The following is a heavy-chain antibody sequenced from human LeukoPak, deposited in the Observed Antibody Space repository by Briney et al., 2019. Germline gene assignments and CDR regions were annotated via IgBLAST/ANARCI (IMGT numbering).Heavy chain of an antibody. J-gene: IGHJ4*02. V-gene: IGHV3-73*01. D-gene: IGHD3-22*01. CDR2: IRSKAKNYAT. CDR3: TRQGYNYDTSGSY. CDR1: GFTFSGSA. Sequence: GGSLRVSCPASGFTFSGSALHWVRQASGKGLEWVGRIRSKAKNYATTYAASVKDRFTISRDDSKNTAYLQMHSLKTEHTAVYYCTRQGYNYDTSGSYWGQGTLVTVSS.